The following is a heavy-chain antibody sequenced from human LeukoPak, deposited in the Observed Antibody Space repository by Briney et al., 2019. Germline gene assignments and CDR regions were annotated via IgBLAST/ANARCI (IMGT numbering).Heavy chain of an antibody. V-gene: IGHV7-4-1*02. CDR1: GYTFTSYA. CDR2: VNTNTGNP. Sequence: ASVKVSCKASGYTFTSYAMNWVRQAPGQGLEWMGWVNTNTGNPTYAQGFTGRFVFSLDTSVSTAYLQISSLKAEDTAVYYCAREGGLLWFGELLREEYYFDYWGQGTLVTVSS. CDR3: AREGGLLWFGELLREEYYFDY. J-gene: IGHJ4*02. D-gene: IGHD3-10*01.